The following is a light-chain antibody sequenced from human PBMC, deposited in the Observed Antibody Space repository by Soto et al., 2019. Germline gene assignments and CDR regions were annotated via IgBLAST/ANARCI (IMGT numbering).Light chain of an antibody. J-gene: IGLJ1*01. V-gene: IGLV2-23*02. CDR3: CSYAGNSEV. CDR1: SGDVGGYNL. CDR2: EVT. Sequence: QSALTQPASVSGSPGQSITIPCTGTSGDVGGYNLVSWYQQHPGKAPKLMIYEVTERPSGVSNRFSGSKSGNTASLTISGLQPDDEADYYCCSYAGNSEVFGTGTKFTVL.